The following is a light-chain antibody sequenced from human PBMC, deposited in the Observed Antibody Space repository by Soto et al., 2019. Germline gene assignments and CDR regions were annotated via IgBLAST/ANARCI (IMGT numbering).Light chain of an antibody. CDR1: SSDIGEYKY. Sequence: QSVLTQPPSASGSPGQSVTISCTGTSSDIGEYKYVSWYQQHPGKAPKLIIYEVNIRPSGVPDRFSGSKSGNTASLTVSGLQAEDEAEYHCSSYAGDNNLIFGGGTQLTVL. J-gene: IGLJ2*01. CDR2: EVN. CDR3: SSYAGDNNLI. V-gene: IGLV2-8*01.